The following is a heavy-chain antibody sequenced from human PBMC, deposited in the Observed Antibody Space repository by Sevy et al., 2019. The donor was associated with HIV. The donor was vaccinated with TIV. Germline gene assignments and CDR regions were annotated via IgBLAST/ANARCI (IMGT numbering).Heavy chain of an antibody. CDR1: GFTFSRYA. CDR2: ISGSAGTT. D-gene: IGHD1-26*01. J-gene: IGHJ3*02. CDR3: AKDWPGGIRGWAFDI. V-gene: IGHV3-23*01. Sequence: GGSLRLSCAASGFTFSRYAMSWVRQAPGKGLEWISTISGSAGTTYYADSLRGRFTISRDNSKNTLSLQMNTLRAEDTAVYYCAKDWPGGIRGWAFDIWGLGTMVTVSS.